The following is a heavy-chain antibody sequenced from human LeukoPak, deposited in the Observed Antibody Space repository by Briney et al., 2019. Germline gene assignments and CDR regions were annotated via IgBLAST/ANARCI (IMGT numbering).Heavy chain of an antibody. D-gene: IGHD3-3*01. Sequence: PSETLSLTCTVSGGSISSGSYYWSWIRRPAGKGLEWIGRIYTSGSTNYNPSLKSRVTISVDTSKNQFSLKLSSVTAADTAVYYCARAYYDFWSSFDYWGQGTLVTVSS. CDR1: GGSISSGSYY. J-gene: IGHJ4*02. CDR2: IYTSGST. V-gene: IGHV4-61*02. CDR3: ARAYYDFWSSFDY.